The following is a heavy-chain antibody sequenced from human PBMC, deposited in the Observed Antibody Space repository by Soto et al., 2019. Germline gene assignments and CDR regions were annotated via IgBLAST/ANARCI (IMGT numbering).Heavy chain of an antibody. V-gene: IGHV4-31*03. D-gene: IGHD3-22*01. Sequence: TLSLTCTVSGGSISSGGYYWSWIRQHPGKGLEWIGYIYYSGSTYYNPSLKSRVTISVDTSKNQFSLKLSSVTAADTAVYYCTKGPPTYYYESSGQPGYYYGMDVWVQGTTVTVSS. J-gene: IGHJ6*02. CDR2: IYYSGST. CDR1: GGSISSGGYY. CDR3: TKGPPTYYYESSGQPGYYYGMDV.